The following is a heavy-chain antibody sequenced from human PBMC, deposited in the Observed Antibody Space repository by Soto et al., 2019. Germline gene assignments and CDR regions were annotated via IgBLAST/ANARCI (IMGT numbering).Heavy chain of an antibody. D-gene: IGHD6-13*01. CDR1: GFTFSSYS. V-gene: IGHV3-30-3*01. CDR3: AREVEAAAFDY. CDR2: ISYDGSNK. J-gene: IGHJ4*02. Sequence: QVQLVESGGGVVQPGRSLRLSCAASGFTFSSYSMHWVRQAPGKGLEWVAVISYDGSNKYYADSVKGRFTISRDNSKKTLYLQMNSLRAEDTAVYYCAREVEAAAFDYWGQGTLVTVSS.